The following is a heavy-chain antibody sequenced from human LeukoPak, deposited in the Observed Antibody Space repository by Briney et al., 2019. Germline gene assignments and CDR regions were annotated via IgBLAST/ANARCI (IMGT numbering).Heavy chain of an antibody. CDR3: ARLYSSSLGRVFDY. Sequence: SETLSLTCIVSGGSISSGYYYWGRIRQPPGKGLEWIGTILYRGSTNYNPSLKSRVTISVDTSKNQFSLKLSSVTAADTAVYYCARLYSSSLGRVFDYWGQGTLVTVSS. J-gene: IGHJ4*02. CDR2: ILYRGST. V-gene: IGHV4-39*07. CDR1: GGSISSGYYY. D-gene: IGHD6-13*01.